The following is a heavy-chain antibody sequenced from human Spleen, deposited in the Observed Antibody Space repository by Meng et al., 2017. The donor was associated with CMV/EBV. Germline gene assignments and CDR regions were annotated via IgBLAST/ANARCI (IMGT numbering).Heavy chain of an antibody. Sequence: SETLSLTCAVYGGSFSGYYWSWIRQPPGKGLEWIGEINHSGSTNYNPSLKSRVTISVDTSKNQFSLKLSSVTAADTAVYYCARNWVLHRYSDIRNHYYYGMDVWGQGTTVTVSS. D-gene: IGHD5-12*01. CDR2: INHSGST. J-gene: IGHJ6*02. CDR3: ARNWVLHRYSDIRNHYYYGMDV. CDR1: GGSFSGYY. V-gene: IGHV4-34*01.